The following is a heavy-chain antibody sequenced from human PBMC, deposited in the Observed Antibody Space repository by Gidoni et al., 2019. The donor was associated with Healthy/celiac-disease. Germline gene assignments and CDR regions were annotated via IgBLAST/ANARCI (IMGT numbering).Heavy chain of an antibody. CDR3: ARGSNPLRLGELSYPLDY. CDR2: NIPIFGTA. CDR1: GTFSSYA. Sequence: GTFSSYAISWVRQAPGQGLEWMGGNIPIFGTAKYAQKFQGRVTITADESTGTAYMELSSMRSEDTAVYYCARGSNPLRLGELSYPLDYWGQGTLVTVSS. D-gene: IGHD3-16*02. V-gene: IGHV1-69*01. J-gene: IGHJ4*02.